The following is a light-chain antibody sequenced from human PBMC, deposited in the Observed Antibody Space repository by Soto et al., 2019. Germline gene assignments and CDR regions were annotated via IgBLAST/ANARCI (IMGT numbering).Light chain of an antibody. CDR3: QQYNNWPFT. CDR1: QSVSSN. V-gene: IGKV3-15*01. J-gene: IGKJ3*01. CDR2: GAS. Sequence: EIVMTQSPATLSVSPGERATLSCRASQSVSSNLAWYQQKPGQAPRLLIYGASTRATGIPARFSGSGSGTEFTLTISSLQSEHFAVYYCQQYNNWPFTFGPGTKVDIK.